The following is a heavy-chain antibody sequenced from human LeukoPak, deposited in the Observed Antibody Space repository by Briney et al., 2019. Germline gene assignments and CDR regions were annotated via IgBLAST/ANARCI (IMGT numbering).Heavy chain of an antibody. J-gene: IGHJ4*02. CDR3: ARRDHGDYGEEY. D-gene: IGHD4-17*01. CDR1: GFTFSSYS. CDR2: ITSTYI. Sequence: GGSLRLSCAASGFTFSSYSMNWVRQAPGKGLEWVSSITSTYIFYADSLKGRFTISRDNAKNSVYLQMNGLRAEDTAVYYCARRDHGDYGEEYWGQGTLVTVSS. V-gene: IGHV3-21*01.